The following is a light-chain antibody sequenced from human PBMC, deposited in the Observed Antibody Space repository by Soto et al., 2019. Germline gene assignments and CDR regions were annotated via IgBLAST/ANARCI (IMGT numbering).Light chain of an antibody. J-gene: IGLJ3*02. V-gene: IGLV2-11*01. CDR1: SSDVGGYNY. Sequence: QSALTQPRSVSGSPGQSVTISCTGTSSDVGGYNYVSWYQQHPGKAPKLVIYDVSKRPSGVPDRFSGSKSANTASLTISGLQAEDEADYYCCSYAGRYTWVFGGGTKLTVL. CDR2: DVS. CDR3: CSYAGRYTWV.